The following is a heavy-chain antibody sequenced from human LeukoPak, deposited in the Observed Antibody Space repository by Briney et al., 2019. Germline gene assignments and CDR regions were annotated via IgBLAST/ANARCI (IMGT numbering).Heavy chain of an antibody. CDR2: IYYSGST. CDR1: GGSISSYY. D-gene: IGHD3-3*01. V-gene: IGHV4-59*01. Sequence: ETLSLTCTVSGGSISSYYWSWIRQPPGKGLEWIGYIYYSGSTNYNPSLKSRVTISVDTSKNQFSLKLSSVTAADTAVYYCARDQGITIFGVPAGAFDIWGQGTMVTVSS. CDR3: ARDQGITIFGVPAGAFDI. J-gene: IGHJ3*02.